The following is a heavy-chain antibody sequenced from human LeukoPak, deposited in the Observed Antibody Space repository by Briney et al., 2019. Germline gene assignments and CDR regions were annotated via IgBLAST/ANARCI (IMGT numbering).Heavy chain of an antibody. D-gene: IGHD6-13*01. CDR1: GFTFSSYA. CDR2: ISGSGGST. V-gene: IGHV3-23*01. CDR3: AKDRAAALNNWFDP. Sequence: GGSLRLSCAASGFTFSSYAMSWARQAPGKGLEWVSAISGSGGSTYYADSVKGRFTISRDNSKNTLYLQMNSLRAEDTAVYYCAKDRAAALNNWFDPWGQGTLVTVSS. J-gene: IGHJ5*02.